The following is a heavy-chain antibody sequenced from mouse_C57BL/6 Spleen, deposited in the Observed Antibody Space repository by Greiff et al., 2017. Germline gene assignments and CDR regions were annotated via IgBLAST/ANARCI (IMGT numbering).Heavy chain of an antibody. J-gene: IGHJ2*01. Sequence: DVKLVESGGGLVKPGGSLKLSCAASGFTFSDYGMHWVRQAPEKGLEWVAYISSGSSTIYYADTVKGRLTISRDNAKNTLFLQMTSLRSEDTAMYYCATYYYGSSNEYWGKGTTLTVSS. V-gene: IGHV5-17*01. CDR2: ISSGSSTI. CDR3: ATYYYGSSNEY. CDR1: GFTFSDYG. D-gene: IGHD1-1*01.